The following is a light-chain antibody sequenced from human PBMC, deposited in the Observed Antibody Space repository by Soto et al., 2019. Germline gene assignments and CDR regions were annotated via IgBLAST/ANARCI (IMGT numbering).Light chain of an antibody. V-gene: IGKV3-20*01. CDR3: QQYFTSPIT. CDR2: DAS. CDR1: QSVSRNY. J-gene: IGKJ5*01. Sequence: EIVLTQSPGTLSLSPGVRATLSCRASQSVSRNYLAWFQKKPGQAPRLLIYDASTRATGIPDKFGGSGSGTDFTLTISRLEPEDFAVYFCQQYFTSPITFGQGTRLEIK.